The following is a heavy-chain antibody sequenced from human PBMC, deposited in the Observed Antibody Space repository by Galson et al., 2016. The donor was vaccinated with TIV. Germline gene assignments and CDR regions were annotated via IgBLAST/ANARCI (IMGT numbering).Heavy chain of an antibody. V-gene: IGHV1-69*13. CDR1: GVTFNSFA. J-gene: IGHJ4*02. CDR2: IIPIFRTV. Sequence: SVKVSCKASGVTFNSFAISWVRQAPGQGLEWMGGIIPIFRTVHYAQRFQGRVTITADESTSTAYMELSSLRSEDTAVYYCARGEVYDSLDGWGQGTLVTVSS. D-gene: IGHD3-22*01. CDR3: ARGEVYDSLDG.